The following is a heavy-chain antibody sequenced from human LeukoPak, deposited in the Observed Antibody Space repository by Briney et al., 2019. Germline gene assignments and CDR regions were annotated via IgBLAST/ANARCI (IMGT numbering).Heavy chain of an antibody. D-gene: IGHD6-13*01. V-gene: IGHV1-8*03. CDR2: MNPNSGNT. CDR1: GYTFTSYD. CDR3: ARAGYSSSWFDY. Sequence: ASVKVSCKAPGYTFTSYDINWVRQATGQGLEWMGWMNPNSGNTGYAQKFQGRVTITRNTSISTAYMELSSLRSEDTAVYYCARAGYSSSWFDYWGQGTLVTVSS. J-gene: IGHJ4*02.